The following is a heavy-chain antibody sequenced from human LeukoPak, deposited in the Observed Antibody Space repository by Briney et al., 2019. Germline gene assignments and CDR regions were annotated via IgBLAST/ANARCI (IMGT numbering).Heavy chain of an antibody. CDR1: GFIFDDNTV. Sequence: GGSLRLSCAASGFIFDDNTVMQWVRQAPGKGLEWVSAISWRTSSIGYADSVKGRFTISGDNAKKSLYLQMNSLRAEDTALYYCAKGETGTGFFDYWGQGTLATVSA. J-gene: IGHJ4*02. CDR2: ISWRTSSI. D-gene: IGHD1/OR15-1a*01. CDR3: AKGETGTGFFDY. V-gene: IGHV3-9*01.